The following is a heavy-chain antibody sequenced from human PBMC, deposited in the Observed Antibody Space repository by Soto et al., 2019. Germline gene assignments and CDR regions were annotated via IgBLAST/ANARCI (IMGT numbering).Heavy chain of an antibody. Sequence: QVQLQESGPGLVKPSETLSLTCTVSGGSISSYYWSWIRQPPGKGLEWIGYIYYSGSTNYNPSLKSRVTISVDTSKNQFSLKLSYVTAADTAVYYCARVLFLEWSSYFDYWGQGTLVTVSS. CDR1: GGSISSYY. CDR2: IYYSGST. D-gene: IGHD3-3*01. J-gene: IGHJ4*02. CDR3: ARVLFLEWSSYFDY. V-gene: IGHV4-59*01.